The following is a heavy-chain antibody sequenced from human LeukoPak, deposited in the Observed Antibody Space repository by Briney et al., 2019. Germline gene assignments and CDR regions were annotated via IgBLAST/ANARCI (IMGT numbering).Heavy chain of an antibody. V-gene: IGHV3-23*01. CDR3: AKFYSHFDF. CDR2: ISGRGGTT. D-gene: IGHD4-11*01. CDR1: GFTFSTFV. Sequence: GGSLRLSCAASGFTFSTFVMSWVRQAPGKGLEWVSTISGRGGTTYYADSVKGRFTISRDNSKNTLYLQMNSLRAEDTAVYYCAKFYSHFDFWGQGTLVTVSS. J-gene: IGHJ4*02.